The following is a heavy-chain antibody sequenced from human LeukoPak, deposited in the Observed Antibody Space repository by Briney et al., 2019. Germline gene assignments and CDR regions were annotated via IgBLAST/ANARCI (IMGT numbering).Heavy chain of an antibody. CDR1: GFTLSSYG. CDR2: LRYDGSTA. J-gene: IGHJ4*02. V-gene: IGHV3-30*02. Sequence: GGSLRLSCAASGFTLSSYGMNWVRQTPGKGLDWVAFLRYDGSTAFYEDSVKGRFTISRDSSKNTLYLQMNSLTPADTAIYYCAKDPYGGTYPSYFDYWGQGTLVTVSS. CDR3: AKDPYGGTYPSYFDY. D-gene: IGHD1-26*01.